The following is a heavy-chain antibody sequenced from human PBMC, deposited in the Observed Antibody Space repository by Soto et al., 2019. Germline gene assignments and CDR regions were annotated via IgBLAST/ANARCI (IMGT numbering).Heavy chain of an antibody. CDR1: GGSISSYY. J-gene: IGHJ5*02. Sequence: QVQLQESGPGLVKPSETLSLTCTVSGGSISSYYWSWIRQPPGKGLEWIGYIYYSGSTNYNPSLKSRATSTVDTAKNQCSLTLSAVTAADTAVYYCARPHGGSSGWDNWFDPWGQGTLVTVSS. CDR3: ARPHGGSSGWDNWFDP. D-gene: IGHD6-25*01. CDR2: IYYSGST. V-gene: IGHV4-59*01.